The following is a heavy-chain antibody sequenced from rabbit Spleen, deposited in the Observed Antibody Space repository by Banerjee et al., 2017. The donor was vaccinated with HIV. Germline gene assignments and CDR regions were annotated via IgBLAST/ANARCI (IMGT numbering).Heavy chain of an antibody. CDR3: ARDVDGVIGWNFGW. D-gene: IGHD1-1*01. Sequence: QELLVESGGGLVKPAGSLKISCTASGFFFSNKAVMCWLRPAPGKGLEWIACINAVTGKAVYASWAKGRFTFSKTSSTTVTLQMTSLTAADSATCFCARDVDGVIGWNFGWWGPGTLVTVS. CDR2: INAVTGKA. V-gene: IGHV1S45*01. CDR1: GFFFSNKAV. J-gene: IGHJ4*01.